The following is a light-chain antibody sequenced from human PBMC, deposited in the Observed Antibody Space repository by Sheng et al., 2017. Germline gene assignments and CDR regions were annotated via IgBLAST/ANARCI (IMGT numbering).Light chain of an antibody. CDR3: AAWDDSLEGWV. V-gene: IGLV1-44*01. J-gene: IGLJ3*02. Sequence: QSVVTQPPSASGTPGQRVTISCSGSSSNIGSNTVNWYQHLPGTAPRLLMYSNNQRPSGVPDRFSGSKSGTSASLAISGLQSEDEADYYCAAWDDSLEGWVFGGGTKVT. CDR2: SNN. CDR1: SSNIGSNT.